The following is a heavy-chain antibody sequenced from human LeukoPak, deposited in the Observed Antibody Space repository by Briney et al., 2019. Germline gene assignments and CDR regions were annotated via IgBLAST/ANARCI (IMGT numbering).Heavy chain of an antibody. CDR2: IYHSGST. CDR3: ARMVRGVI. CDR1: GYSISSGYY. V-gene: IGHV4-38-2*01. J-gene: IGHJ4*02. Sequence: SETLSLTCAVSGYSISSGYYWGWIRQPPGKGLEWIGSIYHSGSTYYNPSLKSRVTISVDTSKNQFSLKLSSVTAADTAVYYCARMVRGVIWGQGTLVTVSS. D-gene: IGHD3-10*01.